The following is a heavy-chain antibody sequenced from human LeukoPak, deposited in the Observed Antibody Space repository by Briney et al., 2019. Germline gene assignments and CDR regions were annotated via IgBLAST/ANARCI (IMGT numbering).Heavy chain of an antibody. CDR2: ISYDGSNK. J-gene: IGHJ4*02. CDR3: ARDSRNYYGSGSYLPFGY. Sequence: GGSLRLSCAASGFTFSSYAMHWVRQAPGKGLEWVAVISYDGSNKYYADSVKGRFTISRDNAKNSLYLQVNSLRAEDTAVYYCARDSRNYYGSGSYLPFGYWGQGTLVTVSS. V-gene: IGHV3-30*04. D-gene: IGHD3-10*01. CDR1: GFTFSSYA.